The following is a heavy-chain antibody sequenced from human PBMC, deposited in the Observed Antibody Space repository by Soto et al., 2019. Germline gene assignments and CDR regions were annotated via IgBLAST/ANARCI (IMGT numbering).Heavy chain of an antibody. J-gene: IGHJ5*02. Sequence: SGPTLVNPTQTLTLTCTFSGFSLNTRGVGVGWIRQPPGKALEWLALIYWDDDKRYSPSLKSRLTITKDTSKNQVVLTMTNMDPVDTATYYCAHSLIGYYYDSSGSNWFDPWGQGTLVTVSS. V-gene: IGHV2-5*02. CDR1: GFSLNTRGVG. CDR3: AHSLIGYYYDSSGSNWFDP. CDR2: IYWDDDK. D-gene: IGHD3-22*01.